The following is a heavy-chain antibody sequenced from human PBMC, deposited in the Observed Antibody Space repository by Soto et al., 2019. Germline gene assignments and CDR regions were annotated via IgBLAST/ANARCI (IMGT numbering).Heavy chain of an antibody. Sequence: GGSLRLSCAASGFIFSSYAMSWVRQAPGKGLEWVSAISGSDGSTYYADSVKGRFTISRDNSRNTLYLQMDSLRAEDTAVYYCAKDGVAHIPLYTSGSSYDHWGQGTLVTVSS. D-gene: IGHD3-22*01. V-gene: IGHV3-23*01. CDR3: AKDGVAHIPLYTSGSSYDH. J-gene: IGHJ4*02. CDR2: ISGSDGST. CDR1: GFIFSSYA.